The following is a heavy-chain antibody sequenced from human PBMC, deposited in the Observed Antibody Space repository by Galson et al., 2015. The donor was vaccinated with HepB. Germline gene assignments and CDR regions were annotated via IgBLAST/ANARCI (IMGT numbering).Heavy chain of an antibody. V-gene: IGHV4-30-4*01. CDR2: IYYSGSS. Sequence: TLSLTCTVSGGSISSGDSYWSWIRQPPGKGLEWIGYIYYSGSSYYNPSLKSRVTISVDTSKNQFSLKLSSVTAADTAVYYCARVTPYYYDSSGDSVGDAFDIWGQGTMVTVSS. CDR1: GGSISSGDSY. D-gene: IGHD3-22*01. CDR3: ARVTPYYYDSSGDSVGDAFDI. J-gene: IGHJ3*02.